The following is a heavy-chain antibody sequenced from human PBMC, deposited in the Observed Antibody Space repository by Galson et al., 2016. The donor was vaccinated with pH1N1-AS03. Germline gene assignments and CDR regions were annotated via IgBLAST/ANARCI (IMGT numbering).Heavy chain of an antibody. CDR2: IFWDGET. V-gene: IGHV2-5*02. CDR1: GFPLSTGGVH. Sequence: PALVKPTQTLTLTCTFSGFPLSTGGVHVAWIRQPPGKALEWLALIFWDGETRYRPSLTSRLTITKDTSKNEVGLTMTNMDPVDTATYYCARSTHLNEGLDFWGQGILVTVSS. CDR3: ARSTHLNEGLDF. J-gene: IGHJ4*02. D-gene: IGHD2-8*01.